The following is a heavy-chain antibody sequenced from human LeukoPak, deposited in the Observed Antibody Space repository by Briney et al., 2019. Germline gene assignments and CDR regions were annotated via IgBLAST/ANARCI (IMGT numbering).Heavy chain of an antibody. V-gene: IGHV4-4*02. CDR2: IYHSGST. D-gene: IGHD6-13*01. CDR1: GGSIINSNW. CDR3: ARVMHAASPGIIGPDDPFEI. J-gene: IGHJ3*02. Sequence: TSGTLSLTCAVSGGSIINSNWWSWVRQPPGKGLEWIGEIYHSGSTNYIPSLKSRVTISVDKSKNQFSLKLSSVTAADTAVYYCARVMHAASPGIIGPDDPFEIWGQGTMVTVSA.